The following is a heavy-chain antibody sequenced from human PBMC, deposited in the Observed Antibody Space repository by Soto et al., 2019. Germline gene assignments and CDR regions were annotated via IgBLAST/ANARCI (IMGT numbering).Heavy chain of an antibody. J-gene: IGHJ5*02. Sequence: GASVKVSCKASGGTFSSYAISWVRQAPGQGLEWMGGIIPIFGTANYAQKFQGRVTITADKSTSTAYMELSSLRSEDTAVYYCARSKGPMVRGVATNWFDPRGQGTLVTVSS. CDR3: ARSKGPMVRGVATNWFDP. CDR1: GGTFSSYA. CDR2: IIPIFGTA. V-gene: IGHV1-69*06. D-gene: IGHD3-10*01.